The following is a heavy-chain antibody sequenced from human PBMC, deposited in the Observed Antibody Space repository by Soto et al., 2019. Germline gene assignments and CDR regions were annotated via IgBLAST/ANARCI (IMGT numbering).Heavy chain of an antibody. CDR3: AKRKKSSGTTSPYYFDY. CDR1: GFTFSSYA. CDR2: ISGSGGST. V-gene: IGHV3-23*01. Sequence: GGSLRLSCAASGFTFSSYAMSWVRQAPGKGLEWVSAISGSGGSTYYADSVKGRSTISRDNSKNTLYLQMSSLRAEDTAVYYCAKRKKSSGTTSPYYFDYWGQGTLVTVSS. J-gene: IGHJ4*02. D-gene: IGHD1-7*01.